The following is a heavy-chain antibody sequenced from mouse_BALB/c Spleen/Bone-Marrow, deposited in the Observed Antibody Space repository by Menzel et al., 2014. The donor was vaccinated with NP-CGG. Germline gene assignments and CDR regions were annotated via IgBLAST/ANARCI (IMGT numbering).Heavy chain of an antibody. CDR1: GFDFSRYW. CDR2: INPDSSTI. D-gene: IGHD2-1*01. CDR3: ARLGNYGWFAY. V-gene: IGHV4-1*02. J-gene: IGHJ3*01. Sequence: EVMLVESGGGLVQPGGSLKLSCAASGFDFSRYWMSWVRQAPGKGLEWIGEINPDSSTINYTPSLKDKFIISRDNAKNTLYLQMSEVRSEDTALYYCARLGNYGWFAYWGQGTLVTVSA.